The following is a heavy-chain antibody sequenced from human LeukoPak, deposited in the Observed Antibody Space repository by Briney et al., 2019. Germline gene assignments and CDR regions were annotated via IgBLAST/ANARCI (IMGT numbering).Heavy chain of an antibody. CDR3: ARDGGELWPLDE. J-gene: IGHJ4*02. CDR1: GFPFKGYW. D-gene: IGHD3-10*01. CDR2: IKPDGSET. V-gene: IGHV3-7*01. Sequence: GGSLRLSCVAAGFPFKGYWMTWVRQSPGKGLDWVANIKPDGSETNYLDSVKGRFTISRDNARDSLFLEMNNLRVDDTAVYYCARDGGELWPLDEWGQGILVTVSS.